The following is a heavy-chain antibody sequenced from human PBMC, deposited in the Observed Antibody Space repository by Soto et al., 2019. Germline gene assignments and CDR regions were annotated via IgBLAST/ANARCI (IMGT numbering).Heavy chain of an antibody. CDR2: IYYSGST. D-gene: IGHD6-19*01. V-gene: IGHV4-59*01. Sequence: SETLSLTCTVSGGSISNYYWSWIRQPPGKGLEWIGYIYYSGSTNYSPSLKSRVTISVDTSKNQFSLTLRSVTAADTAVYFCARGGWTNDYWGQGTLVTVSS. J-gene: IGHJ4*02. CDR3: ARGGWTNDY. CDR1: GGSISNYY.